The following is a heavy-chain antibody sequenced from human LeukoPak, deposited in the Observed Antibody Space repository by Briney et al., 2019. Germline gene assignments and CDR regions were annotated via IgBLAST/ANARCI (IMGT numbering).Heavy chain of an antibody. CDR2: ISYDGSNK. V-gene: IGHV3-30*18. D-gene: IGHD6-6*01. Sequence: RSGRSLRLSCAASGFTFSSYGMHWVRQAPGKGLEWVAVISYDGSNKYYADSVKGRFTISRDNSKNTLYLQMNSLRAEDTAVYYCAKALSKLVLGMDVWGQGTTVTVSS. J-gene: IGHJ6*02. CDR3: AKALSKLVLGMDV. CDR1: GFTFSSYG.